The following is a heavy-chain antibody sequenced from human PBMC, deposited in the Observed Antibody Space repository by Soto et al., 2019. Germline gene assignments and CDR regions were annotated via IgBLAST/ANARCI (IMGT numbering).Heavy chain of an antibody. J-gene: IGHJ4*02. CDR3: AKEMAMVRGVITNDYFDY. Sequence: PGGSLRLSCAASGFTFSSYAMSWVRQAPGTGLEWVSAISGSGGSTYYADSVKGRFTISRDNSKNTLYLQINSLRAEDTAVYYSAKEMAMVRGVITNDYFDYWGQGTLVTVSS. CDR2: ISGSGGST. V-gene: IGHV3-23*01. CDR1: GFTFSSYA. D-gene: IGHD3-10*01.